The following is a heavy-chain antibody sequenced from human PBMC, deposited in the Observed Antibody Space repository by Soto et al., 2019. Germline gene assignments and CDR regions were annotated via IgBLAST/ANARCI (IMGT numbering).Heavy chain of an antibody. CDR2: IYRDDDK. CDR1: GFSLTTNGVG. V-gene: IGHV2-5*02. CDR3: AHTVARGAYWETFDY. Sequence: QITLKESGPTLGKPTQPLTLTCTVSGFSLTTNGVGVGWFRQPPGKALEWLALIYRDDDKRYRPSLQSRVTVTRDNTRNRVVHTMTNMDPVDTATYYCAHTVARGAYWETFDYWGQGGLLTPSS. J-gene: IGHJ4*02. D-gene: IGHD1-26*01.